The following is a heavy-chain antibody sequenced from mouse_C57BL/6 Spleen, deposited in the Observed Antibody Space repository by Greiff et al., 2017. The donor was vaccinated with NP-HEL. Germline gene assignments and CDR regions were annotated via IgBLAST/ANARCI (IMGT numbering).Heavy chain of an antibody. Sequence: QVQLQQSGAELVRPGASVTLSCKASGYTFTDYEMHWVKQTPVHGLGWIGAIDPETGGTAYNQKFKGKAILTADKSSSTAYMELRSLTSEDSAVYYCTREITTVVATNYYAMDYWGQGTSVTVSS. CDR2: IDPETGGT. CDR1: GYTFTDYE. D-gene: IGHD1-1*01. J-gene: IGHJ4*01. CDR3: TREITTVVATNYYAMDY. V-gene: IGHV1-15*01.